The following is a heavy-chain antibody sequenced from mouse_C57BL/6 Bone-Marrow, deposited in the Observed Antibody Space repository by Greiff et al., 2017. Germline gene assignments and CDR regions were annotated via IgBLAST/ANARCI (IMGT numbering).Heavy chain of an antibody. CDR1: GFTFSDYG. J-gene: IGHJ3*01. CDR2: ISSGSSTI. V-gene: IGHV5-17*01. D-gene: IGHD2-5*01. Sequence: EVKVVESGGGLVKPGGSLKLSCAASGFTFSDYGMHWVRQAPEKGLEWVAYISSGSSTIYYADTGKGRFTISRDNAKNTLCLQMTSLRSEDTAMYYCARNYSNYEALTYWGQGTLVTVSA. CDR3: ARNYSNYEALTY.